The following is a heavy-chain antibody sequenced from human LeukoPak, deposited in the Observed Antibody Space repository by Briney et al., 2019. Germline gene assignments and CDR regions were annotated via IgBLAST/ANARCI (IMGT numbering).Heavy chain of an antibody. CDR3: ARGVGSGSRLRAGDY. V-gene: IGHV3-53*01. CDR2: IYSGGST. D-gene: IGHD1-26*01. CDR1: GFTVSSNY. J-gene: IGHJ4*02. Sequence: GGSLRLSCAASGFTVSSNYMSWVRQAPGKGLEWVSVIYSGGSTYYADSVKGRFTISRDNSKNTPYLQMNSLRAEDTAVYYCARGVGSGSRLRAGDYWGQGTLVTVSS.